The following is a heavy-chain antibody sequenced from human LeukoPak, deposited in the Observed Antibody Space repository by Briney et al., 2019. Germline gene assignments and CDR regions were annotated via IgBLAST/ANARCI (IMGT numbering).Heavy chain of an antibody. CDR3: ARGTGLELPFDY. D-gene: IGHD1-7*01. CDR1: GGSISSSSYY. V-gene: IGHV4-39*07. CDR2: IYYSGST. Sequence: SETLSLTCTISGGSISSSSYYWGWIRQPPGKGLEWIGSIYYSGSTYYNPSLKSRVTISVDTSKNQFSLKLSSVTAADTAVYYCARGTGLELPFDYWGQGTLVTVSS. J-gene: IGHJ4*02.